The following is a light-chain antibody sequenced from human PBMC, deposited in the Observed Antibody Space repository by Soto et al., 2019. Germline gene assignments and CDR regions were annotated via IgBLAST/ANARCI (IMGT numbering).Light chain of an antibody. V-gene: IGKV1-33*01. CDR2: DAS. CDR1: QDISDS. CDR3: QQYDNLPLT. J-gene: IGKJ4*01. Sequence: DIQMTQSPSSLSESVGDRVTITCQASQDISDSLYWYQQKPGKAPDLLIYDASNLETGVPSRFSGGGSGTNVTFTSSRLHPEDSATYYCQQYDNLPLTVGGGTKVEIK.